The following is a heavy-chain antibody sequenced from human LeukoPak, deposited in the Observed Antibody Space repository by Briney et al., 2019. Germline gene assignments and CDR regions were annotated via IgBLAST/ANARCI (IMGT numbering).Heavy chain of an antibody. J-gene: IGHJ3*02. CDR3: AREGDDILTGYSADDAFDI. Sequence: PGGSPRLSCAASGFTFSSYAMHWVRQAPGKGLEWVAVISYDGSNKYYADSVKGRFTISRDNSKNTLYLQMNSLRAEDTAVYYCAREGDDILTGYSADDAFDIWGQGTMVTVSS. CDR1: GFTFSSYA. V-gene: IGHV3-30*04. CDR2: ISYDGSNK. D-gene: IGHD3-9*01.